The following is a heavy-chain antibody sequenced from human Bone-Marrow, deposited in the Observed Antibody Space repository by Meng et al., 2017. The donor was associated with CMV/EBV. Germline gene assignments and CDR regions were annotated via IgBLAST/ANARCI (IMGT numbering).Heavy chain of an antibody. CDR3: ARNSAY. CDR2: INHSGST. V-gene: IGHV4-34*01. D-gene: IGHD2/OR15-2a*01. CDR1: GGSFSGYY. J-gene: IGHJ4*02. Sequence: SQTLPLTCAVYGGSFSGYYWSWIRQPPGKGLEWIGEINHSGSTNYNPSLKSRVTISVDTSKNQFSLKLSSVTAADTAVYYRARNSAYWGQGTLVTGSS.